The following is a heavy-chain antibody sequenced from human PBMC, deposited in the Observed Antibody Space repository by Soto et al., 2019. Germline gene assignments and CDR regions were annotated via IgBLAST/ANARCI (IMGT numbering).Heavy chain of an antibody. CDR2: ISAYNGNT. CDR3: AREYHYYDSSGYSTSFDY. D-gene: IGHD3-22*01. V-gene: IGHV1-18*01. J-gene: IGHJ4*02. Sequence: QVQLVQSGAEVKKPGASVKVSCKASGYTFTSYGISWVRQAPGQGLEWMGWISAYNGNTNYAQKLQGRVTMTTDASTSTAYMELRSLRSDDTAVYYCAREYHYYDSSGYSTSFDYWGQGTLVTVSS. CDR1: GYTFTSYG.